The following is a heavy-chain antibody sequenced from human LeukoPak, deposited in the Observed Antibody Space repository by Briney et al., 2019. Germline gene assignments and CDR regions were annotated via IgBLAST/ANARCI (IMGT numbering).Heavy chain of an antibody. CDR2: ISSSGSTI. V-gene: IGHV3-11*04. CDR3: ATSRGSWPDYFNY. D-gene: IGHD6-13*01. J-gene: IGHJ4*02. Sequence: GGSLRLSCAASGFTFSDYYMSWIRQAPGKGLEWVSYISSSGSTIYYADSVKGRFTISRDNVKNSLYLQMNSLRAEDTAIYYCATSRGSWPDYFNYWGQGTLVTVSS. CDR1: GFTFSDYY.